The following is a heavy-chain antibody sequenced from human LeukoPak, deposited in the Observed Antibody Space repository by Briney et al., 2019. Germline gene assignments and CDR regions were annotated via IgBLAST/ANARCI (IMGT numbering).Heavy chain of an antibody. V-gene: IGHV4-38-2*01. CDR3: ARQLSGKYLQYFDY. CDR1: GYSISGAYY. Sequence: PSETLSLTCDVSGYSISGAYYWGWIRQPPGKGLEWIGAIYYSGSTYYNPSLKSRVAISVDTSKSQFSLKLNSVTVADTAVYYCARQLSGKYLQYFDYWCRGTLVTVSS. J-gene: IGHJ4*02. CDR2: IYYSGST. D-gene: IGHD1-26*01.